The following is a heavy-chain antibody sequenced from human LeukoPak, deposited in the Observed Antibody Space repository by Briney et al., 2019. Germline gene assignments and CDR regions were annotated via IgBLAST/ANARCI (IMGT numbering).Heavy chain of an antibody. CDR3: ARAGLVRGHGFDY. J-gene: IGHJ4*02. CDR1: GFTFSSYW. Sequence: GGSLRLSCAASGFTFSSYWMSWVRQTPGKGLEWVANIKQDGSEKHYVDSVKGRFTISRDNAKNSLYLQMNSLRAEDTAVYYCARAGLVRGHGFDYWGQGTLVTVSS. D-gene: IGHD6-19*01. CDR2: IKQDGSEK. V-gene: IGHV3-7*04.